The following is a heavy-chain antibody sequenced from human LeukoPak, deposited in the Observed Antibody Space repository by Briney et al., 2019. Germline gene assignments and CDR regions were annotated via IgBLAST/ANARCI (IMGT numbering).Heavy chain of an antibody. CDR1: GFTFSNHG. D-gene: IGHD6-13*01. CDR2: ISSSGSTI. J-gene: IGHJ6*03. V-gene: IGHV3-48*04. CDR3: ARDRQLVRGYYYMDV. Sequence: GGSLRLSCAASGFTFSNHGMNWVRQAPGKGLEWVSYISSSGSTIYYADSVKGRFTISRDNAKNSLYLQMNSLRAEDTAVYYCARDRQLVRGYYYMDVWGKGTTVTISS.